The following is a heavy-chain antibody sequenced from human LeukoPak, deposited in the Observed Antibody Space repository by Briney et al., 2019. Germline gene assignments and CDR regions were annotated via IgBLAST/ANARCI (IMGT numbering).Heavy chain of an antibody. CDR1: GGSISSSGYY. CDR3: ASSGWREMDY. V-gene: IGHV4-39*01. Sequence: SETLSLTCTVSGGSISSSGYYWGWIRQPPGKGLEWIGSIYYSGHTYYNPSLKSRVTISVDTSKNQFSLKLSSVTAADTAVYYCASSGWREMDYWGQGTLVTVSS. J-gene: IGHJ4*02. D-gene: IGHD6-19*01. CDR2: IYYSGHT.